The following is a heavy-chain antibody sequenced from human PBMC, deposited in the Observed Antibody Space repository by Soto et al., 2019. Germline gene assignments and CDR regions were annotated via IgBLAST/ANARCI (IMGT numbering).Heavy chain of an antibody. CDR3: TTDKNGPPPYYYYYMDV. V-gene: IGHV3-15*01. CDR2: IKSKTDGGTT. CDR1: GFTFSNAW. J-gene: IGHJ6*03. Sequence: EVQLVESGGGLVKPGGSLRLSCAASGFTFSNAWMSWVRQAPGKGLEWVGRIKSKTDGGTTDYAAPVKGRFTISRDDSKNTLYLQMNSLKTEDTAVYYCTTDKNGPPPYYYYYMDVWGKGTTVTVSS.